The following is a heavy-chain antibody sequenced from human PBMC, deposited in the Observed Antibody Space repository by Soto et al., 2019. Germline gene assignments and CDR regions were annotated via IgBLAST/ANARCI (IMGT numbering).Heavy chain of an antibody. V-gene: IGHV3-7*01. J-gene: IGHJ4*02. CDR3: ARKSRPGAVAVHFDY. D-gene: IGHD6-19*01. CDR2: IKQDGSEK. CDR1: GFTFSSYW. Sequence: PGGSLRLSCAASGFTFSSYWMSWVRQAPGKGLEWVANIKQDGSEKYYVDSVKGRFTISRDNAKNSLYLQMNSLGAEDTAVYYCARKSRPGAVAVHFDYWGQGTLVTVSS.